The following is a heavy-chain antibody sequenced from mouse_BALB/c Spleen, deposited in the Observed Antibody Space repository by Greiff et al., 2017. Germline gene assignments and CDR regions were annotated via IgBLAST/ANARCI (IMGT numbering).Heavy chain of an antibody. Sequence: EVMLVESGGDLVKPGGSLKLSCAASGFTFSSYGMSWVRQTPDKRLEWVATISSGGSYTYYPDSVKGRFTISRDNAKNTLYLQMSSLKSEDTAMYYCARRFITTGYYAMDYWGQGTSVTVSS. D-gene: IGHD1-2*01. CDR3: ARRFITTGYYAMDY. CDR2: ISSGGSYT. V-gene: IGHV5-6*02. J-gene: IGHJ4*01. CDR1: GFTFSSYG.